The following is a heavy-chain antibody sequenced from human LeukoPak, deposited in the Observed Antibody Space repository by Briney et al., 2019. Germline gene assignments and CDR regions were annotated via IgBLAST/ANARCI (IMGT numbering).Heavy chain of an antibody. CDR3: VRETPIAVAGTIYFYFYMDV. CDR1: GFTFSSYA. CDR2: ISGSGGST. D-gene: IGHD6-19*01. V-gene: IGHV3-23*01. J-gene: IGHJ6*03. Sequence: PGGSLRLSCAASGFTFSSYAMSWVRQAPGKGLEWVSAISGSGGSTYYADSVRGRFTISRDNAKNSLYLQMSSLRAEDTALYYCVRETPIAVAGTIYFYFYMDVWAKGPRSPSP.